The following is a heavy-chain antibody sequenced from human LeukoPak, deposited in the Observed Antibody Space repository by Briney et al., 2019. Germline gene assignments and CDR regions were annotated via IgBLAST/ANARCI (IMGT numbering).Heavy chain of an antibody. J-gene: IGHJ4*02. D-gene: IGHD2-15*01. CDR1: GFTFSRHN. V-gene: IGHV3-21*01. CDR3: ARDVVVVVATDSNFDY. Sequence: PGRTLRLSCAASGFTFSRHNMNWVRQAPGKGLEWVSSLSTSSSYIYYADSVKGRFTISRDNAKNSLYLQMNSLRPEDTAVYYCARDVVVVVATDSNFDYWGQGTLVTVSS. CDR2: LSTSSSYI.